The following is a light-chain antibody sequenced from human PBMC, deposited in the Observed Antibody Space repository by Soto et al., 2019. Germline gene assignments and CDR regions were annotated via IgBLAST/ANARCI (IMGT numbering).Light chain of an antibody. CDR3: QQYGSSSWT. CDR1: QSVSSSY. J-gene: IGKJ1*01. V-gene: IGKV3-20*01. CDR2: GTS. Sequence: EIALTQSPGTLSLSPGERATLSCRASQSVSSSYLAWYQQKPGQAPSLLIYGTSSRATAIPDRFSGSGSGTDFTLTISRLEPEDFAVYYCQQYGSSSWTFGQGTKVEIK.